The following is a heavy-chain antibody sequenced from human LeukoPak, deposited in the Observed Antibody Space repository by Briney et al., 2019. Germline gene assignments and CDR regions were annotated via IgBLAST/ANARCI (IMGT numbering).Heavy chain of an antibody. Sequence: GGSLRLSCAASGFTFSSYDMYWVRQATGKGLEWVSAIGTAGGTYYPGSVKGRFTISRENAKNSLYLQMNSLRVGDTAVYYCVRGPYCSGGSCYGHFDHWGQGTLVTAPS. CDR1: GFTFSSYD. V-gene: IGHV3-13*01. CDR2: IGTAGGT. J-gene: IGHJ4*02. CDR3: VRGPYCSGGSCYGHFDH. D-gene: IGHD2-15*01.